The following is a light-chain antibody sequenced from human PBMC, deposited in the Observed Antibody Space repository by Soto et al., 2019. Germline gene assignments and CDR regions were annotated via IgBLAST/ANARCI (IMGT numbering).Light chain of an antibody. CDR2: EVS. CDR1: SSDVGGYNY. V-gene: IGLV2-14*01. CDR3: ISYTSSSTLV. Sequence: QSALTQPASVSGSPGQSITISCTGTSSDVGGYNYVSWYQQHPGKAPKLMIYEVSNRPSGVSNRFSGSKSGNTASLTISGLQAEDEAYYSCISYTSSSTLVFGTGSKLTVL. J-gene: IGLJ1*01.